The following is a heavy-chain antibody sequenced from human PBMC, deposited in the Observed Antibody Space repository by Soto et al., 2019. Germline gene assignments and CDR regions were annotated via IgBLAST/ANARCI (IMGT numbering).Heavy chain of an antibody. CDR1: GFTFSSYL. J-gene: IGHJ4*02. CDR2: ISYDGSNK. Sequence: GGSLNLSCASSGFTFSSYLMHWVRQAPGKGLEWVAVISYDGSNKYYADSVKGRFTISRDNSKNTLYLQMNSLRAEDTAVYYCAKDEKQWTLDYWGQGTLVNVAS. CDR3: AKDEKQWTLDY. D-gene: IGHD6-19*01. V-gene: IGHV3-30*18.